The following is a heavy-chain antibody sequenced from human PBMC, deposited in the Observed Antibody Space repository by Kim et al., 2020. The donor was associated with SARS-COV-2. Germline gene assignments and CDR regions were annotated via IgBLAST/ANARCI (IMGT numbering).Heavy chain of an antibody. CDR2: IIPIFGTA. CDR1: GGTFSSYT. V-gene: IGHV1-69*13. D-gene: IGHD2-15*01. Sequence: SVKVSCKASGGTFSSYTISWVRQAPGQGLEWMGGIIPIFGTANYAQKFQGRVTITADESTSTAYMELSCLRSEDTAVYYCASPLYCSGGSCKSKAFDYWGQGTLVTVSS. J-gene: IGHJ4*02. CDR3: ASPLYCSGGSCKSKAFDY.